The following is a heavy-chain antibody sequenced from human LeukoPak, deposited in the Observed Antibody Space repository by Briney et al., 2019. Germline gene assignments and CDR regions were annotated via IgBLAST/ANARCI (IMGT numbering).Heavy chain of an antibody. CDR1: GFTFTDYA. D-gene: IGHD2-21*01. CDR2: IGGGGFNT. Sequence: GGSLRLSCVASGFTFTDYAMSWVRQAPGKGLEWVSTIGGGGFNTHYADSVKGRFSISRDTSTNTLYLEMNSLRADDSALYYCAKDNFGLVPYCFDSWGQGTLVTVSS. V-gene: IGHV3-23*01. J-gene: IGHJ4*02. CDR3: AKDNFGLVPYCFDS.